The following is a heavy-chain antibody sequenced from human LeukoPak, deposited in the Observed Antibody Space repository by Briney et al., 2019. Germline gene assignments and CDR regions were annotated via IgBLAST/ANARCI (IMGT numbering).Heavy chain of an antibody. CDR1: GVTFSRYA. J-gene: IGHJ4*02. Sequence: SGGSLRLSCSASGVTFSRYAMHWVRQAPGKGLEYVSGISSNGGSTYYADSVKGRFTISRDNSKNTLYLQMSSLRAEDTAVYYCVEGAPRGSGWYGRFDYWGQGTLVTVSS. CDR2: ISSNGGST. D-gene: IGHD6-19*01. V-gene: IGHV3-64D*09. CDR3: VEGAPRGSGWYGRFDY.